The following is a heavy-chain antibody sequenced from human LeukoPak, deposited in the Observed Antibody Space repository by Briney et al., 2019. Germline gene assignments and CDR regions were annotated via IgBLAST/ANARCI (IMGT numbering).Heavy chain of an antibody. CDR3: ARAPGVAEVGRLDL. D-gene: IGHD7-27*01. CDR2: IHCSGNT. V-gene: IGHV4-59*08. CDR1: GGSITNYY. J-gene: IGHJ2*01. Sequence: SETLSLTCTVSGGSITNYYWDWIRQPPGKGLEWIGHIHCSGNTVYNPSLRSRVTMSLDTSGYRFFLRLSSVTAADTAVYYCARAPGVAEVGRLDLWGRGTLVTVSS.